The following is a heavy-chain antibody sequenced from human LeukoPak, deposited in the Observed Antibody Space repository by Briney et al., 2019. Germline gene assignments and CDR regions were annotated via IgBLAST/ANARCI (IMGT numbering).Heavy chain of an antibody. Sequence: SQTLSLTCALSGDTLSSNSASWGCIRHSPSSCLEWLGRTYYGSKWYNDYAVSVKSRITINPDTSKNQFSLQLNSVTPEDTAVYYCATSSIQKGAFDIWGQGKMVTVSS. D-gene: IGHD2-2*01. CDR1: GDTLSSNSAS. J-gene: IGHJ3*02. CDR3: ATSSIQKGAFDI. CDR2: TYYGSKWYN. V-gene: IGHV6-1*01.